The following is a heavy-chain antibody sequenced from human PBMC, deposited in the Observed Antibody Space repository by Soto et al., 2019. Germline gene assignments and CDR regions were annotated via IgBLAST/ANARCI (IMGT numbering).Heavy chain of an antibody. V-gene: IGHV4-34*01. CDR3: PSGITMVWGYYYGMGV. CDR2: TNHHGRT. D-gene: IGHD3-10*01. Sequence: LESLSLTFAVYGGSFSGYYWSWIRWPPGKGQEWIGETNHHGRTNYTPYLKSRVTISVDTSKNQFSLELSSETAADTAVYYWPSGITMVWGYYYGMGVWRPGAAVTVSS. CDR1: GGSFSGYY. J-gene: IGHJ6*02.